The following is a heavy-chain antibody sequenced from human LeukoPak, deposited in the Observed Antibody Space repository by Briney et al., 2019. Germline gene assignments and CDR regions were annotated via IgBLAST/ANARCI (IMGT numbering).Heavy chain of an antibody. CDR1: GFTFSSYW. D-gene: IGHD2-21*01. V-gene: IGHV3-30*02. Sequence: GGSLRLSCAASGFTFSSYWMSWVRQAPGKGLEWVAFIRYDGSNKYYADSVKGRFTISRDNSKNTLYLQMNSLRAEDTAVYYCAKDRVVIALDAFDIWGQGTMVTVSS. J-gene: IGHJ3*02. CDR3: AKDRVVIALDAFDI. CDR2: IRYDGSNK.